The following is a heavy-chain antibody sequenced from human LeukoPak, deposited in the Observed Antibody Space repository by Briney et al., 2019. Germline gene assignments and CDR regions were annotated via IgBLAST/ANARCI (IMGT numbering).Heavy chain of an antibody. CDR1: GFTFSSYE. CDR3: AREVTADAFDI. J-gene: IGHJ3*02. Sequence: GGSLRLSCAASGFTFSSYEMYWVRQAPGKGLEWVSYISSSGSTIYYADSVKGRFTISRDNAKNSLYLQMNSLRAEDTAVYYCAREVTADAFDIWGQGTMVTVSS. CDR2: ISSSGSTI. D-gene: IGHD2-21*02. V-gene: IGHV3-48*03.